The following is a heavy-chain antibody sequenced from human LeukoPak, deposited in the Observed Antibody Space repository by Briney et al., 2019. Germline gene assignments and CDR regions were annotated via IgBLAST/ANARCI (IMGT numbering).Heavy chain of an antibody. D-gene: IGHD6-19*01. CDR1: GYTFTSYY. Sequence: ASVKVSCKASGYTFTSYYMNWVRQAPGQGLEWMGIINPSGGSTNYSHKFQGRVTMTRDTSTSTVYMELSSLRSEATAVYYCAREDSSGWYVFGKWGQGTLVTVSS. J-gene: IGHJ4*02. CDR3: AREDSSGWYVFGK. CDR2: INPSGGST. V-gene: IGHV1-46*01.